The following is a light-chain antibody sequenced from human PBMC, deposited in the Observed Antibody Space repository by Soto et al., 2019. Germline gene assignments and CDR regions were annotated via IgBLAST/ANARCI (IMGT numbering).Light chain of an antibody. Sequence: EIVLTQSPGTLSLSPGERATLSCRASQSVSSSQLAWYQQKPGQAPRLLIHGVSTRDTGIPDRFSGSGSGTDVTLTISRLEPEDFAVYYSQTYGGSRKWTCGQGTKVEI. CDR3: QTYGGSRKWT. V-gene: IGKV3-20*01. CDR2: GVS. J-gene: IGKJ1*01. CDR1: QSVSSSQ.